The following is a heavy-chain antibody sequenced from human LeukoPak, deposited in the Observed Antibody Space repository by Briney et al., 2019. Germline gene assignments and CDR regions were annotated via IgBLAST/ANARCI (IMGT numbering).Heavy chain of an antibody. CDR1: GYTFTSYY. CDR3: ARDLSSIAARPSISNWFDP. J-gene: IGHJ5*02. V-gene: IGHV1-46*01. Sequence: GASVKVSCKASGYTFTSYYMHWVRQAPGQGLEWMGIINPSGGSTSYAQKFQGRVTMTRDTSTSTVYMELSSLRSEDTAVYYCARDLSSIAARPSISNWFDPWGQGTLVTVSS. D-gene: IGHD6-6*01. CDR2: INPSGGST.